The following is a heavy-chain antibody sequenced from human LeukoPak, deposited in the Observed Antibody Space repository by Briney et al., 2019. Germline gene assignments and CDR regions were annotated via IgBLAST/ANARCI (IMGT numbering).Heavy chain of an antibody. J-gene: IGHJ6*03. V-gene: IGHV5-51*01. D-gene: IGHD5-12*01. Sequence: NHGESLKISCKGSGYIFTSYWIGWVLQMPGKGLEWMGIIYPGDSDTRYSPSFQGQVTISADKSISTAYLQWSSLKASDTAMYYCARLTGSGYDYYYYYYMDVWGKGTTVTVSS. CDR1: GYIFTSYW. CDR2: IYPGDSDT. CDR3: ARLTGSGYDYYYYYYMDV.